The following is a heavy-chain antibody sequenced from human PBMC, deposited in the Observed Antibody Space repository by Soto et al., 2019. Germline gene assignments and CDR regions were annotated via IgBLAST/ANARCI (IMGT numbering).Heavy chain of an antibody. D-gene: IGHD2-21*02. CDR1: GGSISRYY. CDR2: MYNTGST. V-gene: IGHV4-59*01. J-gene: IGHJ6*02. Sequence: QVQLQESGPGLVKPSETLSLTCTVSGGSISRYYWSWIRQPPGKGLEWIGYMYNTGSTVYNPPFKSRVTISVDTSKNHCSLKLNSVTAADTAVYYCARDLWGYCGTDCYPLDVWGQGTTVTVSS. CDR3: ARDLWGYCGTDCYPLDV.